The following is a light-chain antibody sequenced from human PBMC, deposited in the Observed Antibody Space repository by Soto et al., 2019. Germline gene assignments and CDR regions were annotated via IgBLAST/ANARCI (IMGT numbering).Light chain of an antibody. CDR3: TSWTTSTTMI. CDR2: DVN. CDR1: SSDIGAYNF. J-gene: IGLJ2*01. Sequence: QSALTQPASVSGSPGQSITISCTGTSSDIGAYNFVSWYQQHPGKAPKLMLYDVNIRPSGVSNRFSGSKSGNTASLTISGLQAEVEADYYCTSWTTSTTMIFGGGTKVTV. V-gene: IGLV2-14*03.